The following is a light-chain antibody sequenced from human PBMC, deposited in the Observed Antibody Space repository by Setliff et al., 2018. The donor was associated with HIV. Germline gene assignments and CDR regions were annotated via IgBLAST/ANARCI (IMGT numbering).Light chain of an antibody. CDR2: DVT. CDR1: SSDVGYYNF. V-gene: IGLV2-11*01. Sequence: QSVLTQPRSVSGSPGQSVTISCTGTSSDVGYYNFVSWYQQHPGKAPKLMIYDVTKRPSGVPDRLSGSKSGNTASLTISGLQAEDEADYYCCSYAGSYTYVFGTGTKVTVL. CDR3: CSYAGSYTYV. J-gene: IGLJ1*01.